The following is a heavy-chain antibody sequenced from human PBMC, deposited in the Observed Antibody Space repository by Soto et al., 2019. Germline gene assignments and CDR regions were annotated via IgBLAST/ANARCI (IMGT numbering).Heavy chain of an antibody. CDR3: AKDLAAVNY. J-gene: IGHJ4*02. D-gene: IGHD2-15*01. CDR2: INPNGGST. Sequence: QVHLVQSGAEVKKPGASVKVSCKASGYIFINYYIHWVRQAPGQGLEWIGIINPNGGSTNYAQKFRRRATMTRDTSTSTVYMALSSPRSDDTAVYYCAKDLAAVNYWGQGTLVTVSS. V-gene: IGHV1-46*01. CDR1: GYIFINYY.